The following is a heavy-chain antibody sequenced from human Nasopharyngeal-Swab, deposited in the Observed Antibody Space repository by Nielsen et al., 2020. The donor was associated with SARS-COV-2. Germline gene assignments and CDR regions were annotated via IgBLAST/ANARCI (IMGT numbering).Heavy chain of an antibody. J-gene: IGHJ6*03. Sequence: GESLKICWAGFGFTFSSYAMSWVRQAPGKGLEWVSAISGSGGSTYYADSVKGRFTISRDNSKNTLYLQMNSLRAEDTAVYYCAKYYGDYPYYYYYMDVWGKGTTVTVSS. D-gene: IGHD4-17*01. V-gene: IGHV3-23*01. CDR2: ISGSGGST. CDR3: AKYYGDYPYYYYYMDV. CDR1: GFTFSSYA.